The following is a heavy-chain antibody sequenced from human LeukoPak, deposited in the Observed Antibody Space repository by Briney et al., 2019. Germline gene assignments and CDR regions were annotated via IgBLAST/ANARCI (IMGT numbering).Heavy chain of an antibody. CDR3: ARPLGARGILTGYYLV. Sequence: GGSLRLSCAASGFTLSSYAMSWVRQAPGKGLEWVSAISGSGGSTYYADSVKGRFTISRDNSKNTLYLQMNSLRAEDTAVYYCARPLGARGILTGYYLVWGQGTLVTVSS. CDR2: ISGSGGST. CDR1: GFTLSSYA. D-gene: IGHD3-9*01. J-gene: IGHJ4*02. V-gene: IGHV3-23*01.